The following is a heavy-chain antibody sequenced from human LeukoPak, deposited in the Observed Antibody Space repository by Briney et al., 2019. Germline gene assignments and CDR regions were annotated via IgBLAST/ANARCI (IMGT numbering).Heavy chain of an antibody. D-gene: IGHD5-24*01. CDR1: GFTFSSYA. J-gene: IGHJ4*02. V-gene: IGHV3-30*18. CDR3: AKVGEMATTLGY. CDR2: TSYDGSNK. Sequence: GGSLRLSCAASGFTFSSYAMSWVRQAPGKGLEWVAVTSYDGSNKYYADSVKGRFTISRDNSKNTLYLQMNSLRAEDTAVYYCAKVGEMATTLGYWGQGTLVTVSS.